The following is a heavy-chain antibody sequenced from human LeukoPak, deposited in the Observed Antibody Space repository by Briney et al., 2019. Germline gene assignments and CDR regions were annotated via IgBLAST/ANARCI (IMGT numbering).Heavy chain of an antibody. D-gene: IGHD6-19*01. CDR1: GFTFSDYW. Sequence: GGSLRLSCAASGFTFSDYWMHWVRQAPGKGLEWVSVIYSGGSTYYADSVKGRFTISRDNSKNTLYLQMNSLRAEDTAVYYCARVQQWLVDYYYYYGMDVWGQGTTVTVSS. J-gene: IGHJ6*02. CDR2: IYSGGST. V-gene: IGHV3-66*01. CDR3: ARVQQWLVDYYYYYGMDV.